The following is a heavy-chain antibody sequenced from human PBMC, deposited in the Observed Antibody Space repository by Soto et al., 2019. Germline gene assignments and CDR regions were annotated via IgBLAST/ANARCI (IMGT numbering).Heavy chain of an antibody. CDR1: GFTFSSYS. J-gene: IGHJ4*02. CDR2: ISSGSIYI. Sequence: EVQLVESGGGLIKPGGSLRLSCAASGFTFSSYSMNWVRQAPGKGLEWVSFISSGSIYIYYADSVKGRFTISRDNAQNSLYLQMNSLRAEDTAVYYCAREGGGISGIDYWGQGTLVTVSS. CDR3: AREGGGISGIDY. D-gene: IGHD2-15*01. V-gene: IGHV3-21*01.